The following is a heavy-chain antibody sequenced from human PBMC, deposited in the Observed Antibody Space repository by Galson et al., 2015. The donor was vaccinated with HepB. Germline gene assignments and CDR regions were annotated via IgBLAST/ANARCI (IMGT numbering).Heavy chain of an antibody. V-gene: IGHV3-66*01. Sequence: SLRLSCAASGFTVSSNYMSWVRQAPGKGLEWVSVIYSGGSTYYADSVKGRFTISRDNSKNTLYLQMNSLRAEDTAVYYCARDRAGDYGDYYFDYWGQGTLVTVSS. CDR1: GFTVSSNY. CDR3: ARDRAGDYGDYYFDY. D-gene: IGHD4-17*01. J-gene: IGHJ4*02. CDR2: IYSGGST.